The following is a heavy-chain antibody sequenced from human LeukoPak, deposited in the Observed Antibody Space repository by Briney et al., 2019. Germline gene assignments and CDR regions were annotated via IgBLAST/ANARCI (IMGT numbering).Heavy chain of an antibody. CDR2: ISSSSSTI. J-gene: IGHJ4*02. CDR1: GFTFSSYS. D-gene: IGHD1-26*01. CDR3: ASFPSGNFDY. V-gene: IGHV3-48*04. Sequence: GGSLRLSCAASGFTFSSYSMTWVRQAPGKGLEWVSYISSSSSTIYYADSVKGRFTISRDNAKNSLYLQMNSLRAEDTAVYYCASFPSGNFDYWGQGTLVTVSS.